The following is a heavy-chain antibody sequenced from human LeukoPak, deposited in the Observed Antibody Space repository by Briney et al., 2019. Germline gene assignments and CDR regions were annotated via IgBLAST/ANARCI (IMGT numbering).Heavy chain of an antibody. J-gene: IGHJ5*02. Sequence: GGSLRLSCAASGFTFSDYYMSWIRQAPGKGLEWVSYISSSGSTIYYADSVKGRFTISRDNAKNSLYLQMNSLRAEDTAVYYWARERSTWFGELLSTHNWFVPWGQGTLVTVSS. CDR1: GFTFSDYY. CDR2: ISSSGSTI. CDR3: ARERSTWFGELLSTHNWFVP. D-gene: IGHD3-10*01. V-gene: IGHV3-11*01.